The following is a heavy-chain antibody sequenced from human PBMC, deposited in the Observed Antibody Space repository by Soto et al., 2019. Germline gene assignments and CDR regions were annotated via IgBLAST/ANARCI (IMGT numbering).Heavy chain of an antibody. CDR3: ARVVVITLGYYGMDV. Sequence: SVKVSCKASGGTFSSYAISWVRQAPGQGLEWMGGIIPIFGTANYAQKFQGRVTITADESTSTAYMELSSLRSEDTAVYYCARVVVITLGYYGMDVWGQGTTVTVSS. CDR2: IIPIFGTA. CDR1: GGTFSSYA. V-gene: IGHV1-69*13. J-gene: IGHJ6*02. D-gene: IGHD3-22*01.